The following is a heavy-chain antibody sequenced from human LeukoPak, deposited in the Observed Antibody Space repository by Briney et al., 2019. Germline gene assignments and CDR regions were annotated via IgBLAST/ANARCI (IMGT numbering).Heavy chain of an antibody. CDR1: GYTFTGYS. D-gene: IGHD6-6*01. CDR2: INPNSGGT. J-gene: IGHJ4*02. V-gene: IGHV1-2*04. Sequence: ASVKVSCKASGYTFTGYSMHWVRQAPGQGLEWMGWINPNSGGTNYAQKFQGWVTMTRDTSISTAYMELSSLRSDDTAVYYCARAEGSSSAPGWGQGTQVGVSS. CDR3: ARAEGSSSAPG.